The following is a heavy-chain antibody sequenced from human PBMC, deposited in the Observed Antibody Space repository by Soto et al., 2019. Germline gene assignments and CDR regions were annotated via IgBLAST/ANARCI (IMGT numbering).Heavy chain of an antibody. CDR1: GGSISSYY. CDR2: IYYSGST. D-gene: IGHD6-19*01. Sequence: PSETLSLTCTVSGGSISSYYWSWIRQPPGKGLEWLGYIYYSGSTNYNPSLKSRVTISVDTSKNQFFLTLNSVTAADTAVYYCARGFAIGWYTYYFDYWGQGPLVTVSS. V-gene: IGHV4-59*08. CDR3: ARGFAIGWYTYYFDY. J-gene: IGHJ4*02.